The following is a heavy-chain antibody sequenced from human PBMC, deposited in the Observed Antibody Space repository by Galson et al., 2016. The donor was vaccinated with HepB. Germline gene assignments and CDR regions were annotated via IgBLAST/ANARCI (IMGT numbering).Heavy chain of an antibody. CDR2: TYYNSKWYN. Sequence: CAISGDSVSSHSAAWNWIRQSPSRGLEWLGRTYYNSKWYNDYAASVKSRITINPDTSKNQFSLTLSSVTAADTALYYCARQAYSYDSRGFYHRHPDFWGQGILVTVSS. CDR1: GDSVSSHSAA. J-gene: IGHJ4*02. CDR3: ARQAYSYDSRGFYHRHPDF. V-gene: IGHV6-1*01. D-gene: IGHD3-22*01.